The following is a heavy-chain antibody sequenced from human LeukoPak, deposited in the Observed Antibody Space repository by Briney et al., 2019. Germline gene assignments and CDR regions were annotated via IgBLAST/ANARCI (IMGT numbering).Heavy chain of an antibody. D-gene: IGHD2-2*02. J-gene: IGHJ4*02. Sequence: GSLRLSCAASGFTFSSYSMNWVRQAPGKGLEWVSSISSSSSYIYYADSVKGRFTISRDNAKNSLYLQMNSLRAEDTAVYYCARNPAPVVPAAIDYWGPGTLVTVSS. CDR2: ISSSSSYI. CDR1: GFTFSSYS. V-gene: IGHV3-21*01. CDR3: ARNPAPVVPAAIDY.